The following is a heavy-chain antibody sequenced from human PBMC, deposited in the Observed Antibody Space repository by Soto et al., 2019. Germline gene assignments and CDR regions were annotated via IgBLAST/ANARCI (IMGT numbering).Heavy chain of an antibody. V-gene: IGHV1-58*02. CDR3: SADHPHTAIGWPV. Sequence: SVKVSCKASGFDFGSFGIHFLRQTRGRGLEWIGWIVVASGRTNYARQFQGRVAFSRDMSSTTAYMDLYDLKSDDTAVYFCSADHPHTAIGWPVWGQGTTVTVSS. CDR2: IVVASGRT. CDR1: GFDFGSFG. J-gene: IGHJ6*02.